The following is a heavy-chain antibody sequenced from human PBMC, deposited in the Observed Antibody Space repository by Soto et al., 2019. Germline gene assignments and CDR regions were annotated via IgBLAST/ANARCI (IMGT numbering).Heavy chain of an antibody. J-gene: IGHJ3*02. CDR3: ARGHNLWYSRGWCAIHI. V-gene: IGHV1-69*02. D-gene: IGHD6-19*01. CDR2: IIPILGIA. CDR1: GGTFSGYT. Sequence: ASVKVSCKASGGTFSGYTISWVRQAPGQGLEWMGRIIPILGIANYAQKFQGRVTITADKSTSTAYMELSSLRSEDTAVYYCARGHNLWYSRGWCAIHIWGQGTMVTGSS.